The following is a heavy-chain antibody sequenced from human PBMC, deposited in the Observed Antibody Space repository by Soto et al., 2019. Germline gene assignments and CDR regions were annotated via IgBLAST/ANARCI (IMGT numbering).Heavy chain of an antibody. J-gene: IGHJ5*02. CDR3: AREGLAAARVFGLFDP. Sequence: QVQLVQSGAEVKKPGSSVKVSCKASGGTFSSYAISWVRQAHGQGLVWMGGIIPIFGTANYEQKFQGRVTITADESTSTAYRELSSLRSEDTAVYCCAREGLAAARVFGLFDPWGQGTLVTVSS. V-gene: IGHV1-69*01. CDR2: IIPIFGTA. D-gene: IGHD6-13*01. CDR1: GGTFSSYA.